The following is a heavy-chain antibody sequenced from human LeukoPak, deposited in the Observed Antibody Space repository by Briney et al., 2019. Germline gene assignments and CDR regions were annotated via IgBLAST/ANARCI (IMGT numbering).Heavy chain of an antibody. D-gene: IGHD6-19*01. Sequence: GGSLRLSCAASGFTFSSYSMNWVRQAPGKGLEWVSSISSSSSYIYYADSVKGRFTISRDNAKNSLYLQMNSLRAEDTAVYYCAKGHKGPGIAVAGGFFDYWGQGTLVTVSS. CDR1: GFTFSSYS. CDR3: AKGHKGPGIAVAGGFFDY. V-gene: IGHV3-21*01. CDR2: ISSSSSYI. J-gene: IGHJ4*02.